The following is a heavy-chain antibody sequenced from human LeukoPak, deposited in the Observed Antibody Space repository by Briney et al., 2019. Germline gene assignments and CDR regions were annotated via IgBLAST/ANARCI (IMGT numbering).Heavy chain of an antibody. Sequence: GGSLRLSCAASEFTFSNYAMNWVRQTPGKGLEWVSGISGGGGSTYYADSVKGRFTISRDNSKNTLYLQMDSLRAEDTALYYCAKGSGINHYHWIDPWGQGTLVTVSS. D-gene: IGHD1-14*01. J-gene: IGHJ5*02. CDR1: EFTFSNYA. CDR3: AKGSGINHYHWIDP. CDR2: ISGGGGST. V-gene: IGHV3-23*01.